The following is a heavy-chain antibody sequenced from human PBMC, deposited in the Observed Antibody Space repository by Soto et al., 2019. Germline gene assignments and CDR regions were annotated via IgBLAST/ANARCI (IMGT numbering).Heavy chain of an antibody. V-gene: IGHV1-2*04. Sequence: RASVKVSCKASGYTFTGYYMHWVRQAPGQGLEWMGWINPNSGGTNYAQKFQGWVTMTRDTSISTAYMELSRLRSDDTAVYYCARDGSGRIAAAGKRGEFYYYGMDVWGQGTTVTVSS. CDR3: ARDGSGRIAAAGKRGEFYYYGMDV. CDR1: GYTFTGYY. D-gene: IGHD6-13*01. CDR2: INPNSGGT. J-gene: IGHJ6*02.